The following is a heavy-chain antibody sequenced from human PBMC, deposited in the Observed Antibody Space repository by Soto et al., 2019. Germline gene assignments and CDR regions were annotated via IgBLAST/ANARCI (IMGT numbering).Heavy chain of an antibody. V-gene: IGHV3-33*01. Sequence: QVQLVESGGGVVQPGRSLRLSCAASGFTFSSYGMHWVRQAPGKGLEWVAVIWYDGSNKYYTDSVKGRFTISRDNSKNTLYLQMNSLRAEDTAVYYCARDLGSSNDYWGQGTLVTVSS. CDR3: ARDLGSSNDY. CDR2: IWYDGSNK. D-gene: IGHD6-6*01. J-gene: IGHJ4*02. CDR1: GFTFSSYG.